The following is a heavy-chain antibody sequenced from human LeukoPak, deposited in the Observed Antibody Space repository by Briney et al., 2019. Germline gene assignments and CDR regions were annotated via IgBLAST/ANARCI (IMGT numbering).Heavy chain of an antibody. CDR1: GFTFSDYY. D-gene: IGHD6-19*01. CDR3: ARDRSKWSSGWFHRDAFDI. V-gene: IGHV3-11*01. CDR2: ISSSGSTI. J-gene: IGHJ3*02. Sequence: GGSLRLSCAASGFTFSDYYMSLIRQAPGKGLEWVSYISSSGSTIYYADSVKGRFTISRDNAKNSLYLQMNSLRAEDTAVYYCARDRSKWSSGWFHRDAFDIWGQGTMVTVSS.